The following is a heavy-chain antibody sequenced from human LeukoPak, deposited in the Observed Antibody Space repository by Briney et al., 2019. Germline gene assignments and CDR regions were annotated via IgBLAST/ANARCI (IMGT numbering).Heavy chain of an antibody. J-gene: IGHJ4*02. V-gene: IGHV3-7*01. CDR2: IKQDGSEK. Sequence: GGSLRLSCAASGFTFSSYWMSWVRQAPGKGLEWVANIKQDGSEKYYVDSVKGRFTVSRDNAKNSLYLQMNSLGAEDTAVYYCARGARGNWNDPPGDYWGQGTLVTVSS. CDR3: ARGARGNWNDPPGDY. D-gene: IGHD1-1*01. CDR1: GFTFSSYW.